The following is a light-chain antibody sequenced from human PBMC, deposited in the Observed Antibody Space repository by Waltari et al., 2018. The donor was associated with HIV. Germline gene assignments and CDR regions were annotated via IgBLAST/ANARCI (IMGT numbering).Light chain of an antibody. CDR2: QDT. CDR3: QAWDSGTIV. Sequence: SYDLTQPPSVSVSSGQTATVTCSGVNLGHKYVSWYQQRSGQSPVLVIYQDTKRPPGIPERFFGSTSENTATLTINETQPLDEAHDSCQAWDSGTIVFGGGTSLTVL. CDR1: NLGHKY. J-gene: IGLJ3*02. V-gene: IGLV3-1*01.